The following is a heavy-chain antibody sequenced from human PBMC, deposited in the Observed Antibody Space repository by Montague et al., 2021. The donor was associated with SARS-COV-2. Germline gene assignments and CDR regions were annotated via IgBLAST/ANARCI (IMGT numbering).Heavy chain of an antibody. V-gene: IGHV4-39*01. CDR1: GGSISSSSHY. D-gene: IGHD5-12*01. Sequence: SETLSLTCTVSGGSISSSSHYWGWIRQPPGKGPEWIGTLYYSGNTYYSPSLKSRLIISVDTSKNQFSLNLNSVTAADTALYYCARGEYSYEGDDWGQGTLVTVSS. CDR2: LYYSGNT. CDR3: ARGEYSYEGDD. J-gene: IGHJ4*02.